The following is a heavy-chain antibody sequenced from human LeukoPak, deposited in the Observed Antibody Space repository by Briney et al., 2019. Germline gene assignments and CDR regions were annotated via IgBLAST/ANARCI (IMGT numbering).Heavy chain of an antibody. J-gene: IGHJ4*02. V-gene: IGHV1-69*05. CDR2: INRIFGTA. CDR3: ARDSLGRELRSTFDY. CDR1: GGTFSSHA. D-gene: IGHD1-26*01. Sequence: ASVKVSCKASGGTFSSHAISWVRQAPGQGLEWMGGINRIFGTADYAQKFQGRVTITTDESTSTAYMELRSLRSDDTAVYYCARDSLGRELRSTFDYWGQGTLVTVSS.